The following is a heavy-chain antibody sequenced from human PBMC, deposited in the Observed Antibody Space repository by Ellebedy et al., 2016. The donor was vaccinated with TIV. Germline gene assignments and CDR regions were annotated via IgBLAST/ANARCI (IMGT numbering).Heavy chain of an antibody. CDR3: ARDWGWGGDY. Sequence: AASVKVSCKASGYTFTTLDINWARQATGQGLEWMGWMSPNSGNTGFAQKFQGRVTMTRDTSISTAYMELSSLNSEDTAVYYCARDWGWGGDYWGQGTLVTVSS. V-gene: IGHV1-8*01. CDR2: MSPNSGNT. D-gene: IGHD3-16*01. J-gene: IGHJ4*02. CDR1: GYTFTTLD.